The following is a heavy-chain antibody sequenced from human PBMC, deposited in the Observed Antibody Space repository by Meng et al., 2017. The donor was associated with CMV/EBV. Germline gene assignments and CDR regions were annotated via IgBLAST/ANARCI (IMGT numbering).Heavy chain of an antibody. V-gene: IGHV3-21*01. J-gene: IGHJ6*02. CDR2: ISSSSSYI. Sequence: GESLKISCAASGFTFSSYSMNWVRQAPGKGLEWVSSISSSSSYIYYADSVKGRFTISRDNAKNSLYLQMNSLRAEDKAVYYCACYYYYGMDVWGQGTTVTVSS. CDR3: ACYYYYGMDV. CDR1: GFTFSSYS.